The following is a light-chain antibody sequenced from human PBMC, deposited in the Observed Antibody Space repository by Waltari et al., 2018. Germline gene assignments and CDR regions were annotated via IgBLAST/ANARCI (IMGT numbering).Light chain of an antibody. CDR1: SGHSSNI. J-gene: IGLJ3*02. V-gene: IGLV4-69*01. Sequence: QLVLTQSPSASASLGASVKLTCTLSSGHSSNIIAWHQQQPEKGPRYVMKVNSDGSHSKGDEIPDRFSGSSAGAERYLTISSLQSEDEADYYCQTGCHGTWVFGGGTKLTVL. CDR3: QTGCHGTWV. CDR2: VNSDGSH.